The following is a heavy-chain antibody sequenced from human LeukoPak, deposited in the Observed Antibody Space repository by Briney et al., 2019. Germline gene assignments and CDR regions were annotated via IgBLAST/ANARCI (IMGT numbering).Heavy chain of an antibody. CDR2: FDPEDAEI. Sequence: APVKFFCKVSGNTLGDLSIHWMRQAPGKGLDWMGGFDPEDAEIIYAEKFQDRVTMTEDPSTDTAYLELSSLRSEDTAVYFCAAEGQWSLVHYFNSWGQGTLVTVSS. J-gene: IGHJ4*02. V-gene: IGHV1-24*01. D-gene: IGHD2-15*01. CDR1: GNTLGDLS. CDR3: AAEGQWSLVHYFNS.